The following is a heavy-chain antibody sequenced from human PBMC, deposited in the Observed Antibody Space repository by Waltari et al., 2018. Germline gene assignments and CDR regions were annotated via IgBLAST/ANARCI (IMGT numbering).Heavy chain of an antibody. V-gene: IGHV4-34*01. D-gene: IGHD3-22*01. CDR3: ARGMESSGYYYVFDY. CDR2: INHSGST. Sequence: QVQLQQWGAGLLKPSETLSLTCAVYGGSFSGYYWSWLRPPPGKGLEWIGEINHSGSTNYNPSLKSRVTISVDTSKNQFSLKLSSVTAADTAVYYCARGMESSGYYYVFDYWGQGTLVTVSS. CDR1: GGSFSGYY. J-gene: IGHJ4*02.